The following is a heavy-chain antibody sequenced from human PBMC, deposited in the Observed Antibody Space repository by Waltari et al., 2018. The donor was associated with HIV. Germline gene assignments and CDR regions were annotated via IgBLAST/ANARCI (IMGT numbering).Heavy chain of an antibody. Sequence: QVQLQQWGAGLLKPSVTLSVTCTVSGGSLGSFYWNWVRHFPGKGLEWIGEINPSGGTTYKPSLKSRVTISRDWSKNLFSLKLTSVTAADTALYYCAGIVHRASYSMDVWGQGTTVTVSS. D-gene: IGHD2-21*01. V-gene: IGHV4-34*02. J-gene: IGHJ6*02. CDR1: GGSLGSFY. CDR2: INPSGGT. CDR3: AGIVHRASYSMDV.